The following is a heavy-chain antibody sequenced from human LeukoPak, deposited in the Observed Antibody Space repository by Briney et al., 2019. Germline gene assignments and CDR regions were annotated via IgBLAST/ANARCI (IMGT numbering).Heavy chain of an antibody. CDR3: ARDQDAFDM. CDR1: GFTFSSYE. V-gene: IGHV3-48*03. CDR2: ISSSGSTI. Sequence: QSGGSLRLSCAAYGFTFSSYEMKWVRQAPGKGLEWVSYISSSGSTIDYADSVKGRFTIPRDTAKHSLYLQMNSGRAEETAVYYCARDQDAFDMGGQGTMVTVSS. J-gene: IGHJ3*02.